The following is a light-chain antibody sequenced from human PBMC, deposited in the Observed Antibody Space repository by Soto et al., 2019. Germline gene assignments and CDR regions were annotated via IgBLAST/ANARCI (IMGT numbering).Light chain of an antibody. V-gene: IGLV1-40*01. Sequence: QSVMTQPPSVSGAPGQRVTVSCTGSSSNIGAGYDVHWYQQLPGTGPKLLIYANNNRPSGVPDRFSGSKSGTSASLAITGLRAKDEADYYCQSYDSSLSGYVFGTGTKLTVL. CDR2: ANN. CDR3: QSYDSSLSGYV. J-gene: IGLJ1*01. CDR1: SSNIGAGYD.